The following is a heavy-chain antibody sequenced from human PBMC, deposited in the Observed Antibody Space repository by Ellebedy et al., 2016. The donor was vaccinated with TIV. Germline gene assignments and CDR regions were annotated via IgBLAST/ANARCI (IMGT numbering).Heavy chain of an antibody. CDR1: GFTFSNAW. D-gene: IGHD3-10*01. CDR2: IKSKTEGGTA. J-gene: IGHJ6*02. CDR3: TTDGGYGSGTYYYYYGLDV. Sequence: GESLKISCAASGFTFSNAWMSWVRQAPGKGLEWVGRIKSKTEGGTADHAAPVKGRFTISRDDSKNTLYLQMNSLKTEDSAVYYCTTDGGYGSGTYYYYYGLDVWGQGTTVTVSS. V-gene: IGHV3-15*01.